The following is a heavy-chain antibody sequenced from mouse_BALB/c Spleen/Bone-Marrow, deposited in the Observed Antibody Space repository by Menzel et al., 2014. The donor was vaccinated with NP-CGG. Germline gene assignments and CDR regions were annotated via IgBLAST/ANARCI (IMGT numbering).Heavy chain of an antibody. J-gene: IGHJ2*01. CDR2: IDPANGNT. V-gene: IGHV14-3*02. CDR3: ARFPYDYGGGDY. Sequence: DVQLQESGAELVKPGASVKSSCTASGFNIKDTYMHWVKQRPEQGLEWIGRIDPANGNTKYDPKFQGKATITADTSSNTAYLQLSSLTSEDTAVYYCARFPYDYGGGDYWGQGTTLTVSS. D-gene: IGHD2-4*01. CDR1: GFNIKDTY.